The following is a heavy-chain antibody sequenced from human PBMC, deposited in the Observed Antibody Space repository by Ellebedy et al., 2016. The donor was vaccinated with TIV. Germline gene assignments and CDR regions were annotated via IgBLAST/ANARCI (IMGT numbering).Heavy chain of an antibody. V-gene: IGHV3-53*01. CDR2: IYGGGST. CDR3: ARGGSSLRSYYYYGLDV. CDR1: GFTVSSSY. D-gene: IGHD5-12*01. J-gene: IGHJ6*02. Sequence: PGGPLRLSCAASGFTVSSSYMTWVRQAPGKGLEWVSVIYGGGSTYYADLVTGRFIISRDISRNMLYLQMNSLRAEDTAVYYCARGGSSLRSYYYYGLDVWGQGTTVTVSS.